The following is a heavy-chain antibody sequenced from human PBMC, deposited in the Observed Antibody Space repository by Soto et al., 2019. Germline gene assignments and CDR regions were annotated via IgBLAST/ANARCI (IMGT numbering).Heavy chain of an antibody. D-gene: IGHD5-12*01. CDR1: GGSISSSSYY. CDR3: ARSCRGYSGYEIYYYYYMDV. Sequence: PSETLSLTCTVSGGSISSSSYYWGWIRQPPGKGLEWIGSIYYSGSTYYNPSLKSRVTISVDTSKNQFSLKLSSVTAADTAVYYCARSCRGYSGYEIYYYYYMDVWGKGTSVTVSS. J-gene: IGHJ6*03. CDR2: IYYSGST. V-gene: IGHV4-39*01.